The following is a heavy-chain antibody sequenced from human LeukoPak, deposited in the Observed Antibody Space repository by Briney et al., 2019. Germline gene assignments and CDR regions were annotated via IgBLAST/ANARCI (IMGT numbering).Heavy chain of an antibody. V-gene: IGHV1-69*05. CDR1: GGTFSSYA. CDR2: IIPIFGTA. CDR3: AREFQNRGYYDSSGPAY. J-gene: IGHJ4*02. D-gene: IGHD3-22*01. Sequence: SVKVSCKASGGTFSSYAISWVRQAPGQGLAWMGGIIPIFGTANYAQKFQGRVTITTDESTSTAYMELSSLRSEDTAVYYCAREFQNRGYYDSSGPAYWGQGTLVTVSS.